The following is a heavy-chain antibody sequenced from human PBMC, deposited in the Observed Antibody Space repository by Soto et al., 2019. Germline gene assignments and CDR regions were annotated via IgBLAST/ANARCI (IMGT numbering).Heavy chain of an antibody. CDR1: GFTFSSYG. D-gene: IGHD6-13*01. V-gene: IGHV3-30*18. Sequence: QVQLVESGGGVVQPGRSLRLSCAASGFTFSSYGMHWVRQAPGKGLEWVAVISYDGSNKYYADSVKGRFTISRDNSKNTLYLQMNSLRAEDTVVYYCAKGGEQLVPIDFWGQGTLVTVSS. CDR2: ISYDGSNK. J-gene: IGHJ4*02. CDR3: AKGGEQLVPIDF.